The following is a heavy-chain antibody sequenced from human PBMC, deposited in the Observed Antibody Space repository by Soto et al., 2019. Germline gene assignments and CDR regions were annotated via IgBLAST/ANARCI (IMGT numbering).Heavy chain of an antibody. D-gene: IGHD6-19*01. J-gene: IGHJ5*02. Sequence: QVQLVQSGAEVKKPGASVKVSCKASGYTFTSYAMHWVRQAPGQRLEWMGWINAGNGNTKYSQKFQGRVTITRDTSASTAYMELSSLRSVDTAVYYCARESPGIAVAGTRLDPWGQGTLVTVSS. CDR3: ARESPGIAVAGTRLDP. CDR1: GYTFTSYA. V-gene: IGHV1-3*01. CDR2: INAGNGNT.